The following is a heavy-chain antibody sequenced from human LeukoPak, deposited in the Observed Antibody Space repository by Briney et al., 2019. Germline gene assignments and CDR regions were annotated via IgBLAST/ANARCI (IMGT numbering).Heavy chain of an antibody. Sequence: SETLSLTCTVSGGSISSYYWSWIRQPAGKGLEWIGRIYTSGSTNYNPSLKSRVTMSVDTSKNQFSLKLSSVTAAGTAVYYCARGGYDFWSGYYNQHYYGMDVWGQGTTVTVSS. CDR2: IYTSGST. CDR1: GGSISSYY. CDR3: ARGGYDFWSGYYNQHYYGMDV. V-gene: IGHV4-4*07. D-gene: IGHD3-3*01. J-gene: IGHJ6*02.